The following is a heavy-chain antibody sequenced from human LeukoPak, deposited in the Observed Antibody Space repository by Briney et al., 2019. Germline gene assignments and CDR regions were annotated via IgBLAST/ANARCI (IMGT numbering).Heavy chain of an antibody. CDR1: GSISSYY. J-gene: IGHJ4*02. D-gene: IGHD2-2*02. Sequence: SETLSFTCTVSGSISSYYWSWIRQSAGKGLEWIGRIYTSGSTNYSPSLKSRVTMSVDTSKNQFSLQLRSLTAADTAVYYCARGGGCSDTSCYNFDYWGQGTLVTVSS. CDR3: ARGGGCSDTSCYNFDY. V-gene: IGHV4-4*07. CDR2: IYTSGST.